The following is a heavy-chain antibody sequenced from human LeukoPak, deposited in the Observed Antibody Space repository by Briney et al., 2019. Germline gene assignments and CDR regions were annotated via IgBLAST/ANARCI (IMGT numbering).Heavy chain of an antibody. D-gene: IGHD3-10*01. J-gene: IGHJ6*03. V-gene: IGHV5-51*01. CDR3: ARSPQYGSGSYYKDYYYYMDV. CDR1: GYSFTSYW. CDR2: IYPGDSYT. Sequence: GESLKISCKGSGYSFTSYWIGWVRQMPGKGLEWMGIIYPGDSYTRYSPSFQGQVTISSDKSISTAYLQWSSLKASDTAMYYCARSPQYGSGSYYKDYYYYMDVWGKGTTVTVSS.